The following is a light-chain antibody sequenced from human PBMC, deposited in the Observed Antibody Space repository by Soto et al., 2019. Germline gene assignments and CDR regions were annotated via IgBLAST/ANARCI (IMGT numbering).Light chain of an antibody. CDR3: CSYAGSRTWV. V-gene: IGLV2-23*01. Sequence: QSALTQPASESGSPGQSITISCTGTSSDVGSYNFVSWYQQHPGKAPKLMIFEAGKRPSGVSNRFSGSKSGNTASLTISGLQAEDEADYYCCSYAGSRTWVFGGGTKLTVL. CDR2: EAG. J-gene: IGLJ3*02. CDR1: SSDVGSYNF.